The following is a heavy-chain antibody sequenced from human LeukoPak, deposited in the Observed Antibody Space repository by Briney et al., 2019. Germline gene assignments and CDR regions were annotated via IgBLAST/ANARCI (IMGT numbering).Heavy chain of an antibody. CDR1: GGSFSGYY. V-gene: IGHV4-34*01. D-gene: IGHD6-6*01. CDR2: INHSGST. J-gene: IGHJ5*02. CDR3: ASYTDSSIAAQRSWFDP. Sequence: SETLSLTCAVYGGSFSGYYWSWLRQPPGKGLEWIGEINHSGSTNYNPSLKSRVSISVDTSKNQFSLKMSSVTAADTAVYYCASYTDSSIAAQRSWFDPWGQGTLVTVSS.